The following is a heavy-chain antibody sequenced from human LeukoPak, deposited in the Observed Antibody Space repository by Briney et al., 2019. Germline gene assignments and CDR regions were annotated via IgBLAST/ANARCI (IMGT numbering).Heavy chain of an antibody. J-gene: IGHJ5*02. D-gene: IGHD3-10*01. CDR3: AKEGRNYYGSGSYYQS. Sequence: GGSLRLSCAASGFTFNIYGMHWVRQAPGKGLEWGTFIGSDGNNEYYADSVKGRFTISRDNSKNTLYLQMNSLRAEDTAVYYWAKEGRNYYGSGSYYQSWGQGTLVTVSS. V-gene: IGHV3-30*02. CDR2: IGSDGNNE. CDR1: GFTFNIYG.